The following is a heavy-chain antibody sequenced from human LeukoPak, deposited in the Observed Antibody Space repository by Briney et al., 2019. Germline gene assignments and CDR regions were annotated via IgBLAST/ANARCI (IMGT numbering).Heavy chain of an antibody. V-gene: IGHV3-64D*06. CDR1: GFTFSSYE. CDR3: VKDHFDY. Sequence: PGGSLRLSCGASGFTFSSYEMNWVRHAPGKGLEYVSGISSNAGSTYYAASVKGRFTISRGNSKNTLYLQMSSLRAEDTAVYYCVKDHFDYWGQGTLVTVSS. J-gene: IGHJ4*02. CDR2: ISSNAGST.